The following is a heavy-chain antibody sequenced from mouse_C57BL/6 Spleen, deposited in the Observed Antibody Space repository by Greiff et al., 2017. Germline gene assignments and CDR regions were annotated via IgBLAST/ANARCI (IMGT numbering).Heavy chain of an antibody. J-gene: IGHJ4*01. D-gene: IGHD3-3*01. Sequence: DVMLVESGEGLVKPGGSLKLSCAASGFTFSSYAMSWVRQTPEKRLEWVAYISSGGDYIYYADTVKGRFTISRDNARNTLYLQMSSLKSEDTAMYYCTRGTGYYAMDYWGQGTSVTVSS. CDR3: TRGTGYYAMDY. CDR1: GFTFSSYA. CDR2: ISSGGDYI. V-gene: IGHV5-9-1*02.